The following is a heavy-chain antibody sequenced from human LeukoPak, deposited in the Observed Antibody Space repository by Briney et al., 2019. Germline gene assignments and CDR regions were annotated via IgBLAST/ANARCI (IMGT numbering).Heavy chain of an antibody. D-gene: IGHD1-26*01. V-gene: IGHV4-34*01. CDR1: GGSFSGYY. Sequence: SETLSLTCPVYGGSFSGYYWIWIRQPPGKGLEGMGEINHSESTNYNPSLKRRVTISVDTSKNQFSLKLSSVTAADTAVYYCARPRRGSYRHAFDIWGQGTMVTVSS. CDR3: ARPRRGSYRHAFDI. J-gene: IGHJ3*02. CDR2: INHSEST.